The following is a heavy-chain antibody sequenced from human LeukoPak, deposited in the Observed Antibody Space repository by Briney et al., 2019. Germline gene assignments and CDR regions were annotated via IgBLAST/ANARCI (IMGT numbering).Heavy chain of an antibody. V-gene: IGHV4-4*07. D-gene: IGHD3-10*01. CDR1: GGSISIYY. Sequence: SETLSLTCTVSGGSISIYYWNWIRQPAGKRLEWIGRIFTSGITNYNPSLKSRVTKSVDTSKNQFSLNLSSVTAADTAVYYCARESSGSYYNPQGYMDVWGKGTTVTVSS. CDR3: ARESSGSYYNPQGYMDV. CDR2: IFTSGIT. J-gene: IGHJ6*03.